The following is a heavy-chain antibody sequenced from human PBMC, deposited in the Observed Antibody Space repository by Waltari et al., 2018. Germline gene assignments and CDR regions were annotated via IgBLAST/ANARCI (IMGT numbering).Heavy chain of an antibody. Sequence: QVQLQQWGAGLLKPSETLSLTCAVYGGSFSGYYWSWIRQPPGKGLEWIGEINHSGSTNYNPSLKSRVTISVDTSKNQFSLKLSSVTAADTAVYYCAGHVMVRNYYYGMDVWGQGTTVTVSS. CDR2: INHSGST. CDR1: GGSFSGYY. CDR3: AGHVMVRNYYYGMDV. J-gene: IGHJ6*02. V-gene: IGHV4-34*01. D-gene: IGHD3-10*01.